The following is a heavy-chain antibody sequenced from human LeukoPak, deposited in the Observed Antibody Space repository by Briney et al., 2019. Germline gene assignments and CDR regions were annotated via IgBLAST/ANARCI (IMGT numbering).Heavy chain of an antibody. Sequence: SETLSLICTVSGGSVSSGSYSWSWIRQPPGKGLEWIGCVYYSGSTYYNPSLKSRVTISVDTSKNQFSLKLSSVTAADTAVYYCASGGPSSSLYQGDYWGQGTLVTVSS. D-gene: IGHD6-13*01. V-gene: IGHV4-61*01. CDR2: VYYSGST. CDR1: GGSVSSGSYS. J-gene: IGHJ4*02. CDR3: ASGGPSSSLYQGDY.